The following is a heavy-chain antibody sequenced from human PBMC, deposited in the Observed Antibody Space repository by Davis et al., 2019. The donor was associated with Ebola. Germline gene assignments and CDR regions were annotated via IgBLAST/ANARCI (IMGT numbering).Heavy chain of an antibody. Sequence: SVKVSCKASGYTFTSYAMHWVRQAPGQRLEWMGWINAGNGNTKYSQKFQGRVTITRDTSTSTAYMEVGSLRSDDTAVYYCARDRRFLEWLSLGYYYYYGMDVWGKGTTVTVSS. D-gene: IGHD3-3*01. CDR3: ARDRRFLEWLSLGYYYYYGMDV. CDR1: GYTFTSYA. J-gene: IGHJ6*04. V-gene: IGHV1-3*01. CDR2: INAGNGNT.